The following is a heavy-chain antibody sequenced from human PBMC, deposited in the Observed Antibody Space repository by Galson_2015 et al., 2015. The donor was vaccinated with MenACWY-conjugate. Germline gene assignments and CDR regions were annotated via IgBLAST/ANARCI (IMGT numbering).Heavy chain of an antibody. J-gene: IGHJ4*02. Sequence: QSGAEVKKPGESLRISCKASGGTFSSYAISWVRQAPGQGLEWMGGIIPIFGTANYAQKFQGRVTITADESTSTAYMELSSLRSEDTAVYYCARGGGYSGGPFGYWGQGTLVTVSS. V-gene: IGHV1-69*01. CDR1: GGTFSSYA. CDR3: ARGGGYSGGPFGY. D-gene: IGHD6-19*01. CDR2: IIPIFGTA.